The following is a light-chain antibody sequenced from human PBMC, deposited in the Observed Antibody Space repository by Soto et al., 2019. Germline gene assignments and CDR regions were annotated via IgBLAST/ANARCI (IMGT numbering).Light chain of an antibody. V-gene: IGLV2-14*03. CDR2: DVS. J-gene: IGLJ1*01. Sequence: QSALTQPASVSGSPGXSIAISCTGTSSDVGAYIYVSWYQHHPGKAPKLILYDVSARPSGVSDRFSGSKSGNTASLTISGLQPEDEADYYCSSYTSSSTEVFGTGTKLTVL. CDR1: SSDVGAYIY. CDR3: SSYTSSSTEV.